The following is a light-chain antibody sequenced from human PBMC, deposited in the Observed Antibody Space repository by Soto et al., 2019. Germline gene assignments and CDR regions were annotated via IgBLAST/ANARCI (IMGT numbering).Light chain of an antibody. CDR1: QSVTNNY. CDR3: QQYGNSPIT. CDR2: GAS. V-gene: IGKV3-20*01. J-gene: IGKJ5*01. Sequence: EIVLTHSPGTLSLSPGERATLSCRASQSVTNNYLAWYQQKPGQAPRLVIYGASTRATGIPDRFSGSGSGTDFTLTISRLEPEDFAVYYCQQYGNSPITFGQGTRLEIK.